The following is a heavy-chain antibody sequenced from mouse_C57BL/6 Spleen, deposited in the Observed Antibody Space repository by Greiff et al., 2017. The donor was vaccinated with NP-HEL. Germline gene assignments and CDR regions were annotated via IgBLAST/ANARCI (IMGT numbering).Heavy chain of an antibody. CDR3: AREIGPALYDYYYFDY. CDR1: GYTFTSYW. V-gene: IGHV1-72*01. D-gene: IGHD2-4*01. J-gene: IGHJ2*01. Sequence: QVQLQQPGAELVKPGASVKLSCKASGYTFTSYWMHWVKQRPGRGLEWIGRIDPNSGGTKYNEKIKSKATLTVDKPSSTAYMQLSSLTSEDSAVYYCAREIGPALYDYYYFDYWGQGTTLTVSS. CDR2: IDPNSGGT.